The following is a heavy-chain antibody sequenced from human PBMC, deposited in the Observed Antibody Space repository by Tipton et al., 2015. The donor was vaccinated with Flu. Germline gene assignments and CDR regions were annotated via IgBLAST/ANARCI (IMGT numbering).Heavy chain of an antibody. CDR2: INHSGST. CDR3: ARGLGVVVAVAFDI. V-gene: IGHV4-34*01. J-gene: IGHJ3*02. D-gene: IGHD2-15*01. CDR1: GGSFSGYY. Sequence: GLVKPSETLSLTCAVYGGSFSGYYWSWIRQPPGKGLEWIGEINHSGSTNYNPSLKSRVTISVDTSKNQFSLKLSSVTAADTAVYYCARGLGVVVAVAFDIWGQGTMVTVFS.